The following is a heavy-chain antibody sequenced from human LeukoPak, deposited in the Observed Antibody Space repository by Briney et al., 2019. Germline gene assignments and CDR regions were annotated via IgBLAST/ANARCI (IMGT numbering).Heavy chain of an antibody. Sequence: SETLSLTCAVYGGSFSGYYWSWIRQPPGKGLEWIGEINHSGSTNYNPSLKSRVTILVDTSKNQFSLKLSSVTAADTAVYYCARSVLVLRYFDWLSKYFDYWGQGTLVTVSS. D-gene: IGHD3-9*01. CDR2: INHSGST. CDR1: GGSFSGYY. V-gene: IGHV4-34*01. CDR3: ARSVLVLRYFDWLSKYFDY. J-gene: IGHJ4*02.